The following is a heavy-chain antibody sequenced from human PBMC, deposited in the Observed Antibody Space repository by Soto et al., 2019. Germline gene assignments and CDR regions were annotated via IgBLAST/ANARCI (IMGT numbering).Heavy chain of an antibody. CDR2: ISSSSSYI. J-gene: IGHJ6*03. D-gene: IGHD5-12*01. V-gene: IGHV3-21*01. Sequence: GGSLRLSCAASGFTFSSYSMNWVRQAPGKGLEWVSSISSSSSYIYYADSVKGRFTISRDNAKNSLYLQMNSLRAEDTAVYYCARDIVATIAGRLSYYYMDVWGKGTTVTVSS. CDR1: GFTFSSYS. CDR3: ARDIVATIAGRLSYYYMDV.